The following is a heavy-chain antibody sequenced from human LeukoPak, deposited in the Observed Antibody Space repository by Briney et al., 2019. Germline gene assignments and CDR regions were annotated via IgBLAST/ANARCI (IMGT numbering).Heavy chain of an antibody. CDR1: GFTFNINA. CDR3: AKDLFRWAFDF. V-gene: IGHV3-23*01. D-gene: IGHD2-15*01. J-gene: IGHJ3*01. Sequence: GGSLRLSCAASGFTFNINAMSWVRQAPGKGLEWVSAIHGSDSTTHYADSVKGRSTLFRDNSKNTLYLQMNSLRVEDTAVYYCAKDLFRWAFDFWGQGTMVTVSS. CDR2: IHGSDSTT.